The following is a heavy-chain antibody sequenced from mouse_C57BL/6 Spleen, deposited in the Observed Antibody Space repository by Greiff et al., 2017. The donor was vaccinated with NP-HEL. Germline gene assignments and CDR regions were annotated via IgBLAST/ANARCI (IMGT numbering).Heavy chain of an antibody. CDR1: GYTFTNYW. J-gene: IGHJ2*01. CDR2: IYPGGGYT. CDR3: ARGDSGYPGYFDY. D-gene: IGHD2-2*01. Sequence: QVQLQQSGAELVRPGTSVKMSCKASGYTFTNYWIGWAKQRPGHGLEWIGDIYPGGGYTNYNEKFKGKATLTADKSSSTAYMQFSSLTSEDSAIYYCARGDSGYPGYFDYWGQGTTLTVSS. V-gene: IGHV1-63*01.